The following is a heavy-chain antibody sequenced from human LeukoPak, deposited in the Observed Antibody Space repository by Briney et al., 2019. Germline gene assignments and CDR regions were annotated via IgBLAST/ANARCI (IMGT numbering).Heavy chain of an antibody. CDR3: ARLNSFGHDY. D-gene: IGHD5-18*01. Sequence: GGSLRLSCAASGFTFSSFWMHWVRQPPGKGLVWVSRIDTDGRNTNYADSVKDRFTISRDNSRNTLYLQINSLRAEDTAVYYCARLNSFGHDYWGQGILVTVSS. CDR2: IDTDGRNT. V-gene: IGHV3-74*01. CDR1: GFTFSSFW. J-gene: IGHJ4*02.